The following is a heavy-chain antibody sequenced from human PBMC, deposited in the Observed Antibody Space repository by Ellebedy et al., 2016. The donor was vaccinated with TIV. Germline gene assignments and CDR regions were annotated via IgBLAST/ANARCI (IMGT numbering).Heavy chain of an antibody. V-gene: IGHV3-48*03. D-gene: IGHD6-19*01. CDR3: AKGYKSGWHFEY. CDR2: ISSSGNII. CDR1: GFIFSDYE. Sequence: GESLKISCAASGFIFSDYEMNWVRQAPGKGLEWVSYISSSGNIIYYPDSVKGRFTISRDNAKNSLYLQMNSLRVEDTAIYYCAKGYKSGWHFEYWGQGTLVLVSS. J-gene: IGHJ4*02.